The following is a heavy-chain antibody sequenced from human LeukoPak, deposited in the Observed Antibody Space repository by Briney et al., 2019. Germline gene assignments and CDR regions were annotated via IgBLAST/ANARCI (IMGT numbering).Heavy chain of an antibody. CDR3: ARGLSPRNCSGGSCYRMDV. J-gene: IGHJ6*02. D-gene: IGHD2-15*01. CDR2: INHSGST. CDR1: GFSFSNAW. V-gene: IGHV4-34*01. Sequence: GSLRLSCSASGFSFSNAWMSWIRQPPGKGLEWIGEINHSGSTNYNPSLKSRVTISVDTSKNQFSLKLSSVTAADTAVYYCARGLSPRNCSGGSCYRMDVWGQGTTVTVSS.